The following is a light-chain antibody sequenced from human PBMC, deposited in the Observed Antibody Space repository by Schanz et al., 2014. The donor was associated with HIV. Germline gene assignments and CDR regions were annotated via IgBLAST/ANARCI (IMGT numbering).Light chain of an antibody. CDR1: SSNIGTGYD. V-gene: IGLV1-40*01. J-gene: IGLJ3*02. CDR2: DSN. CDR3: AAWDDSLKGPM. Sequence: QSVLTQPPSVSGAPGQRVTISCTGSSSNIGTGYDVHWFQHLPGTAPKLLIYDSNNRPSGVPDRFSGSKSGTSASLAISGLQSEDEADYHCAAWDDSLKGPMFGGGTKVTVL.